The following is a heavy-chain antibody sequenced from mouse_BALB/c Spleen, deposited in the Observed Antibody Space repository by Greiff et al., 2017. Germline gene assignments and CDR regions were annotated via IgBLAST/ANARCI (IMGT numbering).Heavy chain of an antibody. J-gene: IGHJ4*01. CDR1: GYTFTSYT. CDR3: ARWLPYYYAMDY. D-gene: IGHD2-2*01. Sequence: QVQLKESAAELARPGASVKMSCKASGYTFTSYTMHWVKQRPGQGLEWIGYINPSSGYNEYNQKFKDKTTLTADKSSSTAYMQLSSLTSEDSAVYYCARWLPYYYAMDYWGQGTSVTVSS. V-gene: IGHV1-4*02. CDR2: INPSSGYN.